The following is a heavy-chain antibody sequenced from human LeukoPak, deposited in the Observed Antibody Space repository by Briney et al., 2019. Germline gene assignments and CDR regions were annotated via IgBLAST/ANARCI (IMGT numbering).Heavy chain of an antibody. CDR3: AKRGYSGYDHYFDY. CDR1: GGPISGDGNY. Sequence: PSETLSLTCTVSGGPISGDGNYWSWIPQHPGKGLEWIGYNYYSGSTWYNPSLHSRVSKSVDTSKNQFSLKLSSVTAADTAVYYGAKRGYSGYDHYFDYWGQGTLVSVAS. D-gene: IGHD5-12*01. J-gene: IGHJ4*02. V-gene: IGHV4-31*03. CDR2: NYYSGST.